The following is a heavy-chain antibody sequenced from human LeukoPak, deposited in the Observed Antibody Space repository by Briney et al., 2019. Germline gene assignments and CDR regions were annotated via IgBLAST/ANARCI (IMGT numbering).Heavy chain of an antibody. J-gene: IGHJ3*02. CDR1: GFTFSSYA. Sequence: GGSLRLSCAASGFTFSSYAMSWVRQAPGKGLEWVSAISGSGGSTYYADSVKGRFTISRDNSKNTLYLQMNSLRAEDTAVYYCAKGGPLGYDSSGYDAFDIWGQGTMVTVSS. D-gene: IGHD3-22*01. CDR2: ISGSGGST. CDR3: AKGGPLGYDSSGYDAFDI. V-gene: IGHV3-23*01.